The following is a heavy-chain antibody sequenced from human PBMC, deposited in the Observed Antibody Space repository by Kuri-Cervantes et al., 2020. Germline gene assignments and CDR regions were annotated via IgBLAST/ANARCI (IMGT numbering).Heavy chain of an antibody. Sequence: LSLTCAASGFTFSSYAMHWVRQAPGKGLEWVAVISYDGSNKYYADSVKGRFTISRDNSKNTLYLQMNSLRAEDTAVYYCAREGTDIVVVPAAFAGEGAPLGYRGQGTLVTVSS. D-gene: IGHD2-2*01. CDR1: GFTFSSYA. J-gene: IGHJ4*02. CDR3: AREGTDIVVVPAAFAGEGAPLGY. CDR2: ISYDGSNK. V-gene: IGHV3-30-3*01.